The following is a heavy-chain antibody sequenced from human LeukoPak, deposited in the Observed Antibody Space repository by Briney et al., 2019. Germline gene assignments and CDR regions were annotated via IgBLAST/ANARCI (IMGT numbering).Heavy chain of an antibody. CDR2: IKHSGST. CDR1: GGSFSGYY. CDR3: ARGVGTLLYYYYYGMDV. D-gene: IGHD6-13*01. J-gene: IGHJ6*02. V-gene: IGHV4-34*01. Sequence: PSETLSLTCAVYGGSFSGYYWSWIRQPPGKGLEWIGEIKHSGSTNYNPSLKSRVTISVDTSKNQISLKLSSVTAADTAVYFCARGVGTLLYYYYYGMDVWGQGTTVTVSS.